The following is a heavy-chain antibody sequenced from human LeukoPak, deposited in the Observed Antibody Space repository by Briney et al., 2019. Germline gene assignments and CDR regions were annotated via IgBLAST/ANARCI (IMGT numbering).Heavy chain of an antibody. CDR3: VRDKARQYSGTYTGAFDI. D-gene: IGHD1-26*01. CDR2: ISSSSSTI. CDR1: GFTFSSYS. J-gene: IGHJ3*02. Sequence: QAGGSLRLSCAASGFTFSSYSMNWVRQAPGKGLEWVSYISSSSSTIYYADSAKGRFTISRDNAKNSLYLQLNSLRAEDTAVYYCVRDKARQYSGTYTGAFDIWGQGTMVTVSS. V-gene: IGHV3-48*04.